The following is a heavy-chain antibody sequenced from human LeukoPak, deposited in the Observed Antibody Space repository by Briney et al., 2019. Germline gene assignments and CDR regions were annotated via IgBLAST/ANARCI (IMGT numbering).Heavy chain of an antibody. CDR2: ISWNGGSI. CDR3: AKDNQGGCSTSNCYVMGAFDT. Sequence: PGGSLRLSCAVSGFTFDDYVMHWVRQAPGKGLEWVSGISWNGGSIAYAASVKGRFTISRDNAKNSLYLQMNSLRDEDTALYYCAKDNQGGCSTSNCYVMGAFDTWGQGTMVTVSS. D-gene: IGHD2-21*01. CDR1: GFTFDDYV. V-gene: IGHV3-9*01. J-gene: IGHJ3*02.